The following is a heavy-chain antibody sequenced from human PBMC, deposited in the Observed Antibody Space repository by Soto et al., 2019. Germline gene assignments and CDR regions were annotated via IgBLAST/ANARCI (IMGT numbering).Heavy chain of an antibody. Sequence: QVQLVQSGPEVKKPGASVKVSCKTSGYTFTSYGISWVRQAPGQGLEWMGWISTYKGNTNYAQKFQGRVTMTTDTCTRTAYMELRSLRSDDTAVYYCSTRSPAFDYWGQGTLVTVSS. V-gene: IGHV1-18*01. CDR2: ISTYKGNT. J-gene: IGHJ4*02. CDR3: STRSPAFDY. CDR1: GYTFTSYG.